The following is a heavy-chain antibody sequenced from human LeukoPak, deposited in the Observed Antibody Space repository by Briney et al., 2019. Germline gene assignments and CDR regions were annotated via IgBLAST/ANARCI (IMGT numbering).Heavy chain of an antibody. D-gene: IGHD3-22*01. J-gene: IGHJ2*01. V-gene: IGHV1-69*13. CDR1: GGTFSSYA. CDR3: AGRPYYYDSSGTPPRGAFDL. Sequence: ASVKVSCKASGGTFSSYAISWVRQAPGQGLEWMGGIIPIFGTANYAQKFQGRVTITADESTSTAYMELSSLRSEDTAVYYCAGRPYYYDSSGTPPRGAFDLWGRGTLVTVSS. CDR2: IIPIFGTA.